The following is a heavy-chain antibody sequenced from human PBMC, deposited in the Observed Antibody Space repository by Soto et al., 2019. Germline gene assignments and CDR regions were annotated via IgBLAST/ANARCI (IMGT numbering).Heavy chain of an antibody. CDR3: AKGFLEWLLSMDV. D-gene: IGHD3-3*01. Sequence: RGSLRLSCAASGFTFSSYGMHWVRQAPGKGLEWVAVISYDGSNKYYADSVKGRFTISRDNSKNTLYLQMNSLRAEDTAVYYCAKGFLEWLLSMDVWGQGTTVTVSS. J-gene: IGHJ6*02. CDR2: ISYDGSNK. CDR1: GFTFSSYG. V-gene: IGHV3-30*18.